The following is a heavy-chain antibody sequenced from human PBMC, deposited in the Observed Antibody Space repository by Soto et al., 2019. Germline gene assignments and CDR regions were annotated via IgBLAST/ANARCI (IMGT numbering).Heavy chain of an antibody. J-gene: IGHJ4*02. D-gene: IGHD2-15*01. V-gene: IGHV3-74*01. CDR1: GFSFGDHY. CDR3: AGEVAAPDFYYLDC. Sequence: EVQLVESGGGLVQPGGSLRVSCAASGFSFGDHYMHWVRQTPGKGLVWVSRISNNGRSTFYADSVKGRFTISRDDAKKMVFLEISSLRGENTAVYFCAGEVAAPDFYYLDCWGRGTLVTGSS. CDR2: ISNNGRST.